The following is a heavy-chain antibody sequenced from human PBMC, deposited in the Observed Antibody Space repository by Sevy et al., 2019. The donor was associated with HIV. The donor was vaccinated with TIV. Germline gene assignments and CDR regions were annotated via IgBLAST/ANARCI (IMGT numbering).Heavy chain of an antibody. CDR1: GGTFRRYG. CDR2: MIPILGTV. Sequence: ASVKVSCKASGGTFRRYGISWVRQAPGQGLEWMGGMIPILGTVNYAQKFQGRVTITAYESTKTAYMELSSLRSEDTAVYYCARGGGNGWYYFDYWGQETLVTVSS. CDR3: ARGGGNGWYYFDY. J-gene: IGHJ4*02. V-gene: IGHV1-69*13. D-gene: IGHD6-19*01.